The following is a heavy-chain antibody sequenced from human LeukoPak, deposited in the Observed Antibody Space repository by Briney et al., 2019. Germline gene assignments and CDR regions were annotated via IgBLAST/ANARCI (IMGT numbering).Heavy chain of an antibody. J-gene: IGHJ4*02. CDR3: ARYRSVVVAAEPFDY. CDR1: GFTFSSYW. CDR2: IKQDGSEK. V-gene: IGHV3-7*01. D-gene: IGHD2-15*01. Sequence: GGSLRLSCAASGFTFSSYWMSWVRQAPGKGLEWVANIKQDGSEKYYVDSVKGRFTISRDNAKNSLYLQMNSLRAEDTAVYYCARYRSVVVAAEPFDYWGQGTLVTVSS.